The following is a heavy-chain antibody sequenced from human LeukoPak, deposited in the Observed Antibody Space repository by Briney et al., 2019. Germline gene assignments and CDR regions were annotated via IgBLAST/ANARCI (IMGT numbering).Heavy chain of an antibody. J-gene: IGHJ4*02. V-gene: IGHV4-39*01. CDR1: GGSISSSSYY. CDR3: ARHKGIKRPIVGATTCDY. D-gene: IGHD1-26*01. CDR2: IYYSGST. Sequence: SETLSLTCTVSGGSISSSSYYWGWLRQPPGKGLEWIGSIYYSGSTYYNPSLKSRVTISVHTSKNQFSLKLSSVTAADTAVYYCARHKGIKRPIVGATTCDYWGQGTLVTVSS.